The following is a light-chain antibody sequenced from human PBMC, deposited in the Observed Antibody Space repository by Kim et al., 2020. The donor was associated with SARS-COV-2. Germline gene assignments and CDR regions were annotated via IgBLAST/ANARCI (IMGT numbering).Light chain of an antibody. CDR2: RAS. CDR1: QTISTW. J-gene: IGKJ2*01. CDR3: QQYSSYPYT. Sequence: DIQMTQSPSTLSASVGDRVTITCRASQTISTWLAWYQQRPGKAPKVLIYRASSLESGVPSRFSGSGSGTEFTLTISSLQPDDFASYYCQQYSSYPYTFGQGTKLEI. V-gene: IGKV1-5*03.